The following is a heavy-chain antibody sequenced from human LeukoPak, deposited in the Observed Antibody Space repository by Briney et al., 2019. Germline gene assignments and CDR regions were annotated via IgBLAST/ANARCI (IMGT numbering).Heavy chain of an antibody. CDR3: ARGRTYHDILTGYLSPDAFDI. D-gene: IGHD3-9*01. J-gene: IGHJ3*02. CDR2: INAGNGNT. CDR1: GYTFTSYA. Sequence: ASVKVSCKASGYTFTSYAMHWVRQAPGQRLEWMGWINAGNGNTKYSQKFQGRVTITRDTSASTAYMELSSLRSEDTAVYYCARGRTYHDILTGYLSPDAFDIWGQGTMVTVSS. V-gene: IGHV1-3*01.